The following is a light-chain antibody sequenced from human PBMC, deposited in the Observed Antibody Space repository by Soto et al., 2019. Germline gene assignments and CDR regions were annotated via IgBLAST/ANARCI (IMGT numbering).Light chain of an antibody. Sequence: VLTPPRSVSGAPGPSVTISRPGTSSDVGGFNFFSSYQQPPGKVPKLMIYDVSQRPSGVPDRFSGSKSGNTAYLTISGLQDEDEADYYCCSYAGSYTLFGGGTKVTVL. CDR1: SSDVGGFNF. J-gene: IGLJ2*01. CDR2: DVS. V-gene: IGLV2-11*02. CDR3: CSYAGSYTL.